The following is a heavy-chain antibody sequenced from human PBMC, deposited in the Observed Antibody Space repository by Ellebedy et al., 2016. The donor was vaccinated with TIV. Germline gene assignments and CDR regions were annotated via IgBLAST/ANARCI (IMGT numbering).Heavy chain of an antibody. CDR3: ARHSTSGWYWSGFDV. D-gene: IGHD6-19*01. J-gene: IGHJ3*01. V-gene: IGHV1-69*13. Sequence: ASVKVSCKASGGTFVNYAISWVRQAPGQGLEWMGGIIPIFGTPNYAQKFQGRVTITADVFAKTAYMELSSLRPEDTAVYYCARHSTSGWYWSGFDVWGQGTMVTVSS. CDR1: GGTFVNYA. CDR2: IIPIFGTP.